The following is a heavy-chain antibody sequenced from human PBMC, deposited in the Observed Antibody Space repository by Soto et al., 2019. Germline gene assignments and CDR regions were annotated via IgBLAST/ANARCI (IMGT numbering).Heavy chain of an antibody. V-gene: IGHV3-23*01. D-gene: IGHD3-3*01. CDR1: GFTFSNYA. CDR3: ARDPFWSGFHGMDV. Sequence: GGSLRLSCAASGFTFSNYAMSWVRQAPGKGLEWVSVISGSGGSTYYADSVKGRFTISRDNSKNSLYLHMNSLRAEDTAVYYCARDPFWSGFHGMDVWGQGTTVTVSS. J-gene: IGHJ6*02. CDR2: ISGSGGST.